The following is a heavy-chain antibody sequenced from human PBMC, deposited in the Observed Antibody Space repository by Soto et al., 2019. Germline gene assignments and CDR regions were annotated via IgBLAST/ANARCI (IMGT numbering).Heavy chain of an antibody. Sequence: EVQLLESGGDLIQPGGSLRPSCAASGFTFNIYAMNWVRQAPGKGLEWVSAISRYGDITYYADSVEGRFSISRDNSKNTLYLQMNSLRDEDTAVYYCAKDRYLDHDSRGYLFDNWGQGTLVTVSS. V-gene: IGHV3-23*01. J-gene: IGHJ4*02. CDR1: GFTFNIYA. CDR3: AKDRYLDHDSRGYLFDN. D-gene: IGHD3-22*01. CDR2: ISRYGDIT.